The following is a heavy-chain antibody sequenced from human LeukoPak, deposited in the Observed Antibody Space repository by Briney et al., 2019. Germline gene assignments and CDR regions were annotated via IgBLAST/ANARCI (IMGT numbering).Heavy chain of an antibody. V-gene: IGHV1-69*05. D-gene: IGHD6-13*01. CDR3: ARVRDLGMAAAAYDY. Sequence: SVKVSCKASGGTFSSYAISWVRQAPGQGLEWMGGIIPIFGTANYAQKFQGRVTITTDESTSTAYMELSSLRSEDTAVYYCARVRDLGMAAAAYDYWGQGTLVTVSS. J-gene: IGHJ4*02. CDR2: IIPIFGTA. CDR1: GGTFSSYA.